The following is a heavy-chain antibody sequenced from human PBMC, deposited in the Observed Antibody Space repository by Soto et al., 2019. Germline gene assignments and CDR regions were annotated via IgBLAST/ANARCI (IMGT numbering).Heavy chain of an antibody. CDR1: GGTFSRYA. V-gene: IGHV1-69*13. CDR3: ARGIYSDSSGYYFFF. D-gene: IGHD3-22*01. J-gene: IGHJ4*02. CDR2: IVPIFGAA. Sequence: SVKVSCKASGGTFSRYALSWERQAPGQGPEWMGGIVPIFGAANYAQKFQGRVTITADESTSTAYMELRSLRSEDTAVYYCARGIYSDSSGYYFFFWGQGTLVTVSS.